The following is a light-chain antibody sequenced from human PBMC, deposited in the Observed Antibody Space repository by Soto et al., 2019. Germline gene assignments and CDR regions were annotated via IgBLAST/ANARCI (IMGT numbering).Light chain of an antibody. J-gene: IGKJ4*01. CDR3: QQHDTYPLT. CDR2: AAS. CDR1: QGISTY. V-gene: IGKV1-9*01. Sequence: DIQLTQSPSFLSASVGDRVTITCRASQGISTYLAWYQQKPGKAPKLLIYAASSLQSGVPSRFSGSGSGTEFTLTISSQQPEDSATYYCQQHDTYPLTFGGGTKVEIK.